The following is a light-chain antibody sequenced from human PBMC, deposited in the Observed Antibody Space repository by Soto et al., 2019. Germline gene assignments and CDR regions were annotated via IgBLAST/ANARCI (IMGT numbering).Light chain of an antibody. Sequence: QSALTQPPSASGSPGQSVTISCTGTRSDVGRYNYVSWYQLHPGKVPKLLIYEVTKRPSGIPDRFSGSKSGNTASLTISGLQAEDEAEYYCSSYTNINTRACVFGTGTKVTVL. CDR1: RSDVGRYNY. CDR2: EVT. J-gene: IGLJ1*01. V-gene: IGLV2-8*01. CDR3: SSYTNINTRACV.